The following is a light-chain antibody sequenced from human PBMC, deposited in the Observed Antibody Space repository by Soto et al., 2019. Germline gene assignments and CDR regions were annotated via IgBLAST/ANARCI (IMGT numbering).Light chain of an antibody. J-gene: IGLJ3*02. Sequence: QSVLTQPPSLSGTPGQRVTISCSGSNSNIGRYSVNWYQHFPGTAPKILIYSDDERPSGVPDRFSGSKSGTSASLAISGLQSEDEAEYYCAAWEANLNGLLFGGGTKVTVL. V-gene: IGLV1-44*01. CDR2: SDD. CDR3: AAWEANLNGLL. CDR1: NSNIGRYS.